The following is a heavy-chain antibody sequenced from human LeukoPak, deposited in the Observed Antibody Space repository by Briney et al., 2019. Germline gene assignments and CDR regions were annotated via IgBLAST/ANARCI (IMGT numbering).Heavy chain of an antibody. D-gene: IGHD6-19*01. Sequence: GGSLRLSCAASEFTFSSYAMSWVRQAPGKGLEWVSGVSGSGDTTYYAGSVKGRFTISRDSSKNTLYLQMSSLRAEDTAVYYCARVDQWPSDSWGQGTLVTVSS. CDR1: EFTFSSYA. J-gene: IGHJ4*02. CDR2: VSGSGDTT. V-gene: IGHV3-23*01. CDR3: ARVDQWPSDS.